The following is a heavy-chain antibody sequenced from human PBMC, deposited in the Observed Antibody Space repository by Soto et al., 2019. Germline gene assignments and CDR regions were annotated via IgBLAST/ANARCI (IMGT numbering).Heavy chain of an antibody. V-gene: IGHV1-69*08. CDR1: GGTFSSYT. CDR2: IIPILGIA. J-gene: IGHJ2*01. CDR3: ARERIAVAGTGLYFDL. Sequence: QVQLVQSGAEVKKPGSSVKVSCKASGGTFSSYTISWVRQAPGQGLEWMGRIIPILGIANYAQKFQGRVTIPADKSTSTAYMELSSLRSEDTAVYYCARERIAVAGTGLYFDLWGRGTLVTVSS. D-gene: IGHD6-19*01.